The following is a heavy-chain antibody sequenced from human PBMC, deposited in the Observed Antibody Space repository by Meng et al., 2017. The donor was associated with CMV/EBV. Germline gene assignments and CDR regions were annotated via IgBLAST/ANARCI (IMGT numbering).Heavy chain of an antibody. J-gene: IGHJ4*02. CDR2: ISAYNGNT. V-gene: IGHV1-18*01. Sequence: ASVKVSCKASGYTFTSYGISWVRQAPGQGLEWMGWISAYNGNTNYAQKFQGRVTMTRDTSISTAYMELSRLRSDDTAVYYCASGYDSGWYFDYWGQGTLVTVSS. CDR1: GYTFTSYG. CDR3: ASGYDSGWYFDY. D-gene: IGHD5-12*01.